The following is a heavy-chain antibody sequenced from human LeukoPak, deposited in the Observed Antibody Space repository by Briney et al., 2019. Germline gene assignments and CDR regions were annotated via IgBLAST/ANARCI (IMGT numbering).Heavy chain of an antibody. CDR3: ARGGLGYCSSISCYNYYYMDV. J-gene: IGHJ6*03. CDR2: INWNGGST. Sequence: PGGSLRLSCAASGFTFDDYGMTWVRQAPGKGLEWVSGINWNGGSTGYADSVKGRFTISRDNAKNSLHLQMNSLRAEDTALYYCARGGLGYCSSISCYNYYYMDVWGKGTTVTVSS. CDR1: GFTFDDYG. V-gene: IGHV3-20*04. D-gene: IGHD2-2*02.